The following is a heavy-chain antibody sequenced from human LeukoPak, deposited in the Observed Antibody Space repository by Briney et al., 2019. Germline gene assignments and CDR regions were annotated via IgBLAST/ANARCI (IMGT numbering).Heavy chain of an antibody. CDR2: IYTSGST. Sequence: SETLSLTCTVSGGSISTYYYNWLRQPAGKGLEWLGRIYTSGSTNYNPSLKSRVTMSVDASKNHLSLKLSSVTAADTAVYYCAREASGYSYGYGEHWGQGTLVTVSS. CDR3: AREASGYSYGYGEH. D-gene: IGHD5-18*01. V-gene: IGHV4-4*07. CDR1: GGSISTYY. J-gene: IGHJ4*02.